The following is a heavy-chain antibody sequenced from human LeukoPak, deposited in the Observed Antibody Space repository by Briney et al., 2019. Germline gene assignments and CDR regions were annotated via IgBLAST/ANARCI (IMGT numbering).Heavy chain of an antibody. V-gene: IGHV1-2*02. CDR1: GYTFSGYY. CDR3: TRVRSVVSSGDGLDV. J-gene: IGHJ6*02. D-gene: IGHD6-19*01. Sequence: ASVKVSCKASGYTFSGYYIHWVRQAPGQGLEWMGWINPSSGFTEYAQRFQGRVTMTSDPSVSTVYMELSSLRSDDTAVYYCTRVRSVVSSGDGLDVWGQGTTVTVSS. CDR2: INPSSGFT.